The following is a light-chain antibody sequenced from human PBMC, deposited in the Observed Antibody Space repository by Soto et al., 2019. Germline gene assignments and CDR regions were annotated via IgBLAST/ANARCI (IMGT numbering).Light chain of an antibody. CDR2: GAS. J-gene: IGKJ1*01. CDR1: QSVSSI. Sequence: EIVMTQSPATLSVSPGERATLSCRASQSVSSILAWYQQKPGQAPRLLIYGASTRATGIPARFSGSGSGTEFTLTISSLQSEDFAVYFCLQYNYWPRTFGQGTKVDIK. CDR3: LQYNYWPRT. V-gene: IGKV3-15*01.